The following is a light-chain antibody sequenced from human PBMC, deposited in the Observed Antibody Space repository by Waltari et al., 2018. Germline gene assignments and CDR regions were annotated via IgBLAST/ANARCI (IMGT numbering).Light chain of an antibody. CDR3: GGWDDSLNGWV. V-gene: IGLV1-47*01. J-gene: IGLJ3*02. CDR1: SSNIGNNH. CDR2: RDN. Sequence: QSVMTQPPSASGTPGQRVTISCSGSSSNIGNNHVYWYQKLPGAAPNLLIYRDNKRPSGIPYRFSVAKSGTYASLAISGLRSEDEADYYCGGWDDSLNGWVFGGGTKLTVL.